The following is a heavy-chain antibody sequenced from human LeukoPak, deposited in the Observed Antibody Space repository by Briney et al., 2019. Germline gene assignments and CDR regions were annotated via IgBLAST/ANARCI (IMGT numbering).Heavy chain of an antibody. CDR2: IFYSGST. Sequence: SETLSLTCTVSGGSISNYYWSWIRQPPGKELEWIGYIFYSGSTNYNPSLKSRVTISVDTSKNQFSLKLSSVTAAVTAVYYCARSVVMKQIVVDYELPDYWGQGTLVTVSS. J-gene: IGHJ4*02. D-gene: IGHD3-22*01. CDR1: GGSISNYY. CDR3: ARSVVMKQIVVDYELPDY. V-gene: IGHV4-59*08.